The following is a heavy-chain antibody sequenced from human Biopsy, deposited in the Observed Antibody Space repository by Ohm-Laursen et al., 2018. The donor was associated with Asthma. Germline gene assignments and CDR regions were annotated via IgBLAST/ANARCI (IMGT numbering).Heavy chain of an antibody. J-gene: IGHJ4*02. CDR1: GYTFIGCH. D-gene: IGHD3-22*01. Sequence: ASVKVSCKTSGYTFIGCHIHWMRQAPGQGLEWMGRINPNSGGTNYAQKFQGRVTMTRDTSISTAYMEVSRLRSDDTAVYFCARRWRSYDSSNYYLDQWGQGTLVTVSS. V-gene: IGHV1-2*06. CDR2: INPNSGGT. CDR3: ARRWRSYDSSNYYLDQ.